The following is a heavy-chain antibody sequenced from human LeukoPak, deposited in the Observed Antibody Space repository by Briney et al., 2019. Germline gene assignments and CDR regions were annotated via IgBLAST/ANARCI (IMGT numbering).Heavy chain of an antibody. CDR2: IHYSGST. CDR1: GGSISSYY. J-gene: IGHJ4*02. D-gene: IGHD6-19*01. V-gene: IGHV4-59*01. CDR3: ARDVRGSSGPFWDY. Sequence: PSETLSLTCTVSGGSISSYYWSWIRQPPGKGLEWIGYIHYSGSTNYNPSLKSRVTISVDTSKNQFSLKLSSVTAADTAVYYCARDVRGSSGPFWDYWGQGTLVTVSS.